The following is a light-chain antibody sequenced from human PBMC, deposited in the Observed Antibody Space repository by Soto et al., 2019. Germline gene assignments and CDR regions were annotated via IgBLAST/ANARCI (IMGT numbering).Light chain of an antibody. CDR1: QSVSSSY. J-gene: IGKJ3*01. V-gene: IGKV3-20*01. CDR3: QQYGSSPPIT. CDR2: GAS. Sequence: EIVLTQSPGTLSLSPGERATLSCRASQSVSSSYLAWYQQKHGQAPRLLIYGASSRATGITDRFSGSGSGTDFTLTISSLEPEDFAVYYCQQYGSSPPITFGPGTKVYIK.